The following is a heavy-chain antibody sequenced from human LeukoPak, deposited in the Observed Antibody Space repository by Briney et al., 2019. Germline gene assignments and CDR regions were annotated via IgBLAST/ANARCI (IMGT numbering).Heavy chain of an antibody. CDR2: ISSSSSTR. J-gene: IGHJ6*03. Sequence: GSLRLSCAASGFPFRSYSMNWVRQAQGKGREGVSYISSSSSTRYYADSVKGRFTMSRDNAKNSLYLQMNSLRAEDTAVYYCARESGAGFYMYVWGKETTVTVSS. D-gene: IGHD5-12*01. CDR3: ARESGAGFYMYV. V-gene: IGHV3-48*01. CDR1: GFPFRSYS.